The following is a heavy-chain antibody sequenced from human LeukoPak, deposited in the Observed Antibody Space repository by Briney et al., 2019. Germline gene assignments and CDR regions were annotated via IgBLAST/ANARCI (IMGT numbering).Heavy chain of an antibody. D-gene: IGHD1-26*01. V-gene: IGHV5-51*01. J-gene: IGHJ4*02. CDR1: GYSFTSYW. Sequence: GESLQISCQGSGYSFTSYWIGWVRPMPGKGLGWMGIIYPGDSDTRYSPSFQGQVTISADKSISTAYLQWSSLKASDTAMYYCARRSGSYYSGGDYWGQGTLVTVSS. CDR2: IYPGDSDT. CDR3: ARRSGSYYSGGDY.